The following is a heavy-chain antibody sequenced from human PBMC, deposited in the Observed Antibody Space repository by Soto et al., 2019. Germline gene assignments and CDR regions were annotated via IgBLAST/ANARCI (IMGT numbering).Heavy chain of an antibody. V-gene: IGHV1-18*01. CDR3: EVDSCATDF. Sequence: QVQLVQSGAEVKKPGASVKVSCKASGYTFTSYGISWVRQAPGQGLEWMGWISAYNGNTNYAQKLQGRVTMTTDTCTSAAYIELRSPRPHQTGVSYFEVDSCATDFWGPGTLLDVSS. J-gene: IGHJ4*02. CDR2: ISAYNGNT. D-gene: IGHD3-9*01. CDR1: GYTFTSYG.